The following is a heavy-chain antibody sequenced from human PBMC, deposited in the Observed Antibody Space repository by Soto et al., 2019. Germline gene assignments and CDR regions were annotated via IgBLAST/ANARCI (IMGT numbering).Heavy chain of an antibody. CDR1: GGTFSSYA. D-gene: IGHD6-6*01. CDR2: IIPIFGTA. CDR3: GRDLIAARPEAYYCYGMDV. Sequence: QVQLVQSGAEVKKPGSSVKVSCKASGGTFSSYAISWVRQAPGQGLEWMGGIIPIFGTANYAQKFQGRVTITADESTSTAYMELSSLRSEDTAVYYWGRDLIAARPEAYYCYGMDVWGQGTTVTVSS. V-gene: IGHV1-69*01. J-gene: IGHJ6*02.